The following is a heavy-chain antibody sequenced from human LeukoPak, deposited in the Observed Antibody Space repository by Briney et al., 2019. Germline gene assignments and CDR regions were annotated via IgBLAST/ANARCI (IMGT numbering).Heavy chain of an antibody. D-gene: IGHD2-2*01. CDR2: ISSSSSYI. CDR1: GFTFSSYS. J-gene: IGHJ4*02. CDR3: ARAVEDCSSTSCFYFDH. V-gene: IGHV3-21*01. Sequence: PGGSLRLSCAASGFTFSSYSMNWVRQAPGKGLEWVSSISSSSSYIYYADSVKGRFTISRDNAKNSLYLQMNSLRAEDTAVYYCARAVEDCSSTSCFYFDHWGQGTLVTVSS.